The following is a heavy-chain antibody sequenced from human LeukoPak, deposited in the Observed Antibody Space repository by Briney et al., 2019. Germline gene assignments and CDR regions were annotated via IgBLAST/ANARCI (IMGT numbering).Heavy chain of an antibody. CDR1: GFTVSSNY. D-gene: IGHD3/OR15-3a*01. J-gene: IGHJ4*02. CDR2: ITSGSTTI. Sequence: GGSLRLSCAASGFTVSSNYMNWVRQAPGKGLEWVSYITSGSTTIYYADSVKGRFTISRDDSKNSLYLQMNSLRAEDTAVYYCAREDFRSHFDYWGQGTLVTVSS. V-gene: IGHV3-48*01. CDR3: AREDFRSHFDY.